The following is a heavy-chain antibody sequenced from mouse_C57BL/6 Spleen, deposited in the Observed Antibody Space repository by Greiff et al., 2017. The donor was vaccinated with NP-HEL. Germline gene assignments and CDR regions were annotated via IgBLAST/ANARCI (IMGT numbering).Heavy chain of an antibody. CDR3: ARYVVSRRYFDV. D-gene: IGHD1-1*01. CDR1: GFTFSSYG. J-gene: IGHJ1*03. CDR2: ISSGGSYT. Sequence: DVKLVESGGDLVKPGGSLKLSCAASGFTFSSYGMSWVRQTPDKRLEWVATISSGGSYTYYPDSVKGRFTISRDNAKNTLYLQMSSLKSEDTAMYYCARYVVSRRYFDVWGTGTTVTVSS. V-gene: IGHV5-6*02.